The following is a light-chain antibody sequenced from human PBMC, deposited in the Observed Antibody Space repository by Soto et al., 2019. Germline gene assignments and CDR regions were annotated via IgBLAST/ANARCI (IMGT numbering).Light chain of an antibody. CDR1: QSVSTNY. CDR2: GAS. J-gene: IGKJ3*01. V-gene: IGKV3-20*01. Sequence: EIVLTQSPGTLSLSPGDRATLSCRASQSVSTNYLAWYQQSLGQASRLLIYGASSRATGIPDRFSGNGSGTDFTLTISRLEPEDFAVYHCHQYGSTPFTFGPGTKVDIK. CDR3: HQYGSTPFT.